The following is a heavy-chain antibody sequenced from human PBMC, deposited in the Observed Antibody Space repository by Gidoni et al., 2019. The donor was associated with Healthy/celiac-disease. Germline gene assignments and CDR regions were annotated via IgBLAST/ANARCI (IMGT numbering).Heavy chain of an antibody. CDR2: IYYSGST. D-gene: IGHD4-17*01. J-gene: IGHJ5*02. CDR1: GGSISSSSYY. V-gene: IGHV4-39*01. CDR3: ARHPDYGDYVVNWFDP. Sequence: QLQLQESGPGLVKPSETLSLTCTVSGGSISSSSYYWGWIRQPPGKGLEWIGSIYYSGSTYYNPSLKSRVTISVDTSKNQFSLKLSSVTAADTAVYYCARHPDYGDYVVNWFDPWGQGTLVTVSS.